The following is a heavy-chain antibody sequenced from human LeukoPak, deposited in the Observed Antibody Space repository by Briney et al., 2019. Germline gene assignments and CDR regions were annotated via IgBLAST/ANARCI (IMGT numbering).Heavy chain of an antibody. D-gene: IGHD3-22*01. CDR3: ARERYYYDSSGYYYSTGLDY. CDR2: INSDGSST. J-gene: IGHJ4*02. CDR1: GFTFSSYW. V-gene: IGHV3-74*01. Sequence: GGSLRLSCAASGFTFSSYWMHWVRQAPGKGLVWVSRINSDGSSTSYADSVKGRFTISRDNAKNTLYLQMNSLRAEDTAVYYCARERYYYDSSGYYYSTGLDYWGQGTLVTVSS.